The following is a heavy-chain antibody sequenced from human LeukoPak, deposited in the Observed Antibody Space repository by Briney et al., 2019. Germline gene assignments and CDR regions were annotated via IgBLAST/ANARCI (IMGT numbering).Heavy chain of an antibody. CDR2: IYYSKNT. CDR3: VSPRGFSYGYFDY. D-gene: IGHD5-18*01. CDR1: GGSISSSSAY. V-gene: IGHV4-39*01. J-gene: IGHJ4*02. Sequence: SETLSLTCTVSGGSISSSSAYWGWIRQPPGKGLEWIGSIYYSKNTYYNPSLKSRVTISADTSKNQFSLTLGSVSATDTAVYYCVSPRGFSYGYFDYWGQGTLVIVSS.